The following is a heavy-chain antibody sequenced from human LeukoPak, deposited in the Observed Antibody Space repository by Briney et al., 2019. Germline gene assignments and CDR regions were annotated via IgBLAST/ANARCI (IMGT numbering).Heavy chain of an antibody. CDR1: GGSISSYY. V-gene: IGHV4-59*01. CDR3: ARADVGSDAFDI. Sequence: SETLSLTCTVSGGSISSYYWSWIRRPPGEGLEWIGYIYYSGSTNYNPSLKSRVTISVDTSKNQFSLKLSSVTAADTAVYYCARADVGSDAFDIWGQGTMVTVSS. J-gene: IGHJ3*02. D-gene: IGHD1-26*01. CDR2: IYYSGST.